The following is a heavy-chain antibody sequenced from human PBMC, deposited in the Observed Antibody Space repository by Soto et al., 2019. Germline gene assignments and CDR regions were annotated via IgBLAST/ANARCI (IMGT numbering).Heavy chain of an antibody. V-gene: IGHV3-30-3*01. CDR2: ISYDGSNK. CDR1: GFTFSSYA. J-gene: IGHJ3*01. CDR3: ASTVDL. Sequence: QVQLVESGGGVVQPGRSLRLSCAASGFTFSSYAMHWVRQAPGKGLEWVAVISYDGSNKYYADSVKGRFTISRDNSKNTLYLQMNSLRAEDTAVYYRASTVDLWGQGTMVTVSS.